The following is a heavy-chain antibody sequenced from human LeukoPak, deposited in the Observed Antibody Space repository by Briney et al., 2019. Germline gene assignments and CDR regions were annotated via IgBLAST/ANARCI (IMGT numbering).Heavy chain of an antibody. V-gene: IGHV4-59*12. D-gene: IGHD2-2*02. CDR2: IFYSGST. CDR3: ARSNGYCSRTSCYTSDY. J-gene: IGHJ4*02. CDR1: GGSISSYY. Sequence: SETLSLTCTVSGGSISSYYWSWIRQPPGKGLEWIGYIFYSGSTNYNPSLKSRVTMSVDTSRNHFSLKLTSVTAADTAVYYCARSNGYCSRTSCYTSDYWGQGTLVTVSS.